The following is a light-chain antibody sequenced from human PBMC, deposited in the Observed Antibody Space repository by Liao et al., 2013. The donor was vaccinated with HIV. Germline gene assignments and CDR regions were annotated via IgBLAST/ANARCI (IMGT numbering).Light chain of an antibody. CDR2: YDK. CDR1: NIGSKS. V-gene: IGLV3-21*01. Sequence: SYVVTQPPSVSVAPGETARITCGGSNIGSKSVHWYQQKPGQAPVLIIYYDKDRPSGIPERFSGSNSGNTGTLTISGTQAVDEAVYYCQAWDXVSALFGGGTELTVL. J-gene: IGLJ2*01. CDR3: QAWDXVSAL.